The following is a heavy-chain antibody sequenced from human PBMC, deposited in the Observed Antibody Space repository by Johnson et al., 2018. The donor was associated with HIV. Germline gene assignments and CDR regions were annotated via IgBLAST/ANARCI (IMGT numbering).Heavy chain of an antibody. Sequence: VQLVESGGGLVQPGGSLRLSCVVSGFSFSNYWMEWVRQAPGKGLVWVSRIKSDGSSTTYADSVKGRFTISRDNAKNTLYLEMKSLRAEDTAVYYCARVRAGIAAAGRGDDILGQGTMVTVSS. CDR1: GFSFSNYW. J-gene: IGHJ3*02. CDR2: IKSDGSST. CDR3: ARVRAGIAAAGRGDDI. D-gene: IGHD6-13*01. V-gene: IGHV3-74*03.